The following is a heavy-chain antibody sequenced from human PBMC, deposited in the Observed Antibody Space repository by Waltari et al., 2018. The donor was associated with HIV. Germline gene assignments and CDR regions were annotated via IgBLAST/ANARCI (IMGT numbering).Heavy chain of an antibody. V-gene: IGHV4-61*02. CDR2: MSLTGPT. D-gene: IGHD2-21*01. CDR3: VRTTCCGPGCLSRYFDV. CDR1: ATAIGNGGSY. Sequence: QVQLHESGPTLVRPSQTLTLTCTGTATAIGNGGSYWSWVRQSDRKTLEWVGIMSLTGPTDYRPALAGRATISLATPQNPLSLRRNSLSVSDTALYFCVRTTCCGPGCLSRYFDVWGRGT. J-gene: IGHJ2*01.